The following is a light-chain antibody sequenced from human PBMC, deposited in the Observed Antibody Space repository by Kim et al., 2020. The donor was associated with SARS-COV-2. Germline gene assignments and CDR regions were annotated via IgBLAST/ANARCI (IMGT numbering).Light chain of an antibody. CDR2: EAS. V-gene: IGKV3-11*01. Sequence: LALSPRERAALASRASQSVGTYFAWYQQNPGQSPRLLIYEASKRATGIPAVFRGSGSGTDFALTIGTLEPEDSAVYYCQQRGDFGQGTRLEIK. CDR1: QSVGTY. CDR3: QQRGD. J-gene: IGKJ5*01.